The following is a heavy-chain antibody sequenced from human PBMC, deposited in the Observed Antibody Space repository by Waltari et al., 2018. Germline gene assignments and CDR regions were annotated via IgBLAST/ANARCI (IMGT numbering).Heavy chain of an antibody. D-gene: IGHD6-19*01. V-gene: IGHV4-34*01. Sequence: QVQLQQWGAGLLKPSETLSLTCAVYGGSFSGYYWSWIRQPPGKGLEWIGEINHSGSTNYNPSLKSRVTISVDTSKNQFSLKLSSVTAADTAVYYCARGRAVAVSPRFDYWGQGTLVTVSS. CDR3: ARGRAVAVSPRFDY. J-gene: IGHJ4*02. CDR2: INHSGST. CDR1: GGSFSGYY.